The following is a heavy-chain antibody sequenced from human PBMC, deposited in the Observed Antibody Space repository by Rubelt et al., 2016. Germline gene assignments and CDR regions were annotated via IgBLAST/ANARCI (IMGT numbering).Heavy chain of an antibody. V-gene: IGHV4-59*01. D-gene: IGHD4-23*01. CDR2: MYYSGRT. CDR3: ATSGGNGGDFDY. CDR1: GGSMSTYY. Sequence: QVQLQESGPGLAKPSETLSLTCTVSGGSMSTYYWSWIRQPPGKGLEWIGYMYYSGRTNYNPSLKSRVTISMDTSKNQFFLKLSSVTAADTAVYYCATSGGNGGDFDYWGQGTLVTVSS. J-gene: IGHJ4*02.